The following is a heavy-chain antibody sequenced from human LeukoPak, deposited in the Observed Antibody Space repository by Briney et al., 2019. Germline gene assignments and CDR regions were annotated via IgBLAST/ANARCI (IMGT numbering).Heavy chain of an antibody. Sequence: ASVKVSCKASGYTFTSYGISWVRQAPGQGLEWMGWISAYNGNTNYAQKLQGRVTMTTDTATSTAYMELRSLRSEDTAVYYCARDLIVVVPAAIGGNWFDPWGQGTLVTVSS. J-gene: IGHJ5*02. CDR2: ISAYNGNT. CDR3: ARDLIVVVPAAIGGNWFDP. CDR1: GYTFTSYG. D-gene: IGHD2-2*02. V-gene: IGHV1-18*01.